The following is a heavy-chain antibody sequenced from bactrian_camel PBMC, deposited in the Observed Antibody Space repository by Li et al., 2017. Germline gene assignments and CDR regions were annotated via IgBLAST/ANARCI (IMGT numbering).Heavy chain of an antibody. V-gene: IGHV3S1*01. J-gene: IGHJ4*01. Sequence: VQLVESGGGSVQAGGSLRLSCAASASTYFTRLRRCMAWFRQPPGKEREVIAQFVTAGGNTTYADSVKGRFAISLDTAENTLHLQMYSLKPEDTAMYYCAASANFKCFTTTETLAAEDYTYWGQGTQVTVS. CDR1: ASTYFTRLRRC. CDR2: FVTAGGNT. D-gene: IGHD2*01. CDR3: AASANFKCFTTTETLAAEDYTY.